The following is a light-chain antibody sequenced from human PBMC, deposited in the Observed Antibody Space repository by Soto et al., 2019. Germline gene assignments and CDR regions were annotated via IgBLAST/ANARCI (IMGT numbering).Light chain of an antibody. V-gene: IGKV1-5*01. Sequence: DFPMTQSPSTLSASVGDTVTITCRASQNIDSWLAWYQQKPGKAPKFLMYDASTLLSGVPSRFSGSGSGTECTLTIRRLQPDDFATYYCQQYKSYASITFGQGTRLEMK. CDR1: QNIDSW. CDR3: QQYKSYASIT. J-gene: IGKJ5*01. CDR2: DAS.